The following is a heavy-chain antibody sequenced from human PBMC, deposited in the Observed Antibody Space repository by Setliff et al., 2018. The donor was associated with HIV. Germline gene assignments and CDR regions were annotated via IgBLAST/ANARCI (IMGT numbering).Heavy chain of an antibody. V-gene: IGHV4-61*02. D-gene: IGHD4-17*01. CDR2: IYTSGST. J-gene: IGHJ2*01. CDR1: GGSISGGSYY. Sequence: LSLTCTVSGGSISGGSYYWSWIRQPAGKGLEWIGRIYTSGSTNYNPSLKSRVTISLDTSKNQFSLKLSSVTAADTAVYYCARDFRDYGGNYWYFDLWGRGTLVTVSS. CDR3: ARDFRDYGGNYWYFDL.